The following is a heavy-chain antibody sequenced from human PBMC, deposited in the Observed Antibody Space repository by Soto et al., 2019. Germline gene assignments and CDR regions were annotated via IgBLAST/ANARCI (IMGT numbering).Heavy chain of an antibody. CDR1: GGSFSDFY. CDR2: INHSGST. V-gene: IGHV4-34*01. CDR3: ARGGLGYDSNYFDY. Sequence: SETLSLTCAVYGGSFSDFYWTWIRQPPGKGLEWIGEINHSGSTNCKPSLKSRVRISVDTSKNQFSLKLSSVTAADTAVYYCARGGLGYDSNYFDYWGQGTLVTVSS. J-gene: IGHJ4*02. D-gene: IGHD3-22*01.